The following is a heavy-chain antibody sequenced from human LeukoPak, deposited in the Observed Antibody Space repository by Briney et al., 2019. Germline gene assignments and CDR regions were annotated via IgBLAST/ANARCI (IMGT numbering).Heavy chain of an antibody. CDR1: GYSFTSYW. CDR3: ARLPGDSSSWEIFDY. V-gene: IGHV5-51*01. J-gene: IGHJ4*02. D-gene: IGHD6-13*01. CDR2: IYPGDSDT. Sequence: LGESLKISCKGSGYSFTSYWIGWVRQMPGKGLEWMGIIYPGDSDTRYSPSFQGQVTISADKSISTAYLQWSSLKASDTAMYYCARLPGDSSSWEIFDYWGQGTLVTVSS.